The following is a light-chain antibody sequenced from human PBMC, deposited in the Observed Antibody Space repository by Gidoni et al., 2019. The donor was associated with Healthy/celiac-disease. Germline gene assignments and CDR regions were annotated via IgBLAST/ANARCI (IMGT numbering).Light chain of an antibody. CDR3: QQYGSSRYT. CDR1: QSVSSSY. CDR2: GAS. Sequence: EIVLTQSPGTLSWSPGERATLSCRASQSVSSSYLAWYQQKPGQAPRLLIDGASSRATVIPDRCSGSGAGTDFTLTISRLEPEDFALYYCQQYGSSRYTFGQXTKLEIK. J-gene: IGKJ2*01. V-gene: IGKV3-20*01.